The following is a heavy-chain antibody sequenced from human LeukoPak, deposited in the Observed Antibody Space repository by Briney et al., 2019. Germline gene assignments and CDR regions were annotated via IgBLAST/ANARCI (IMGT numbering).Heavy chain of an antibody. J-gene: IGHJ6*02. CDR1: GFTFSSYA. V-gene: IGHV3-30-3*01. CDR2: ISYDGSNK. CDR3: ARGYCSGGSCYYYYGMDV. Sequence: GRSLRLSCAASGFTFSSYAMHWVRQAPGKGLEWVAVISYDGSNKYYADSVKGRFTISRDNSKNTLYLQMNSLRAEDTAVYYCARGYCSGGSCYYYYGMDVWGQGTTVTVSS. D-gene: IGHD2-15*01.